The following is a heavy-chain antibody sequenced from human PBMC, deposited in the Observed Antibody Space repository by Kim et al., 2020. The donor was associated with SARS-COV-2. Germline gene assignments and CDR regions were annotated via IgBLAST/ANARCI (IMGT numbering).Heavy chain of an antibody. D-gene: IGHD3-22*01. J-gene: IGHJ4*02. Sequence: GGSLRLSCADSGFTFSSYGMHWVRQAPGKGLEWVAVISYDGSNKYYADSVKGRFTISRDNSKNTLYLQMNSLRAEDTAVYYCAKDLRSSGYYGHYFDYWGQGTLVTVSS. CDR1: GFTFSSYG. CDR2: ISYDGSNK. CDR3: AKDLRSSGYYGHYFDY. V-gene: IGHV3-30*18.